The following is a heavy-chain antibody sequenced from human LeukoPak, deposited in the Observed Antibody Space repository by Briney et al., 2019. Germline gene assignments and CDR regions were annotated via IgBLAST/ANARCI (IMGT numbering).Heavy chain of an antibody. Sequence: SETLSLTCTVSGGSVSSDSWGWIRQPPGKGLEWIGYIYYSGSTKYNPSLKSRVTISVDTSKNQFSLKLSSVTAADTAVYYCARTIHLLGRTGCPYFDYWGQGTLVTVSS. V-gene: IGHV4-59*02. CDR3: ARTIHLLGRTGCPYFDY. J-gene: IGHJ4*02. CDR1: GGSVSSDS. CDR2: IYYSGST. D-gene: IGHD2-2*01.